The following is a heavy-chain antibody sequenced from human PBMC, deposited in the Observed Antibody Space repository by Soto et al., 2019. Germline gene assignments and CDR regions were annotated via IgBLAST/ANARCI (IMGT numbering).Heavy chain of an antibody. V-gene: IGHV1-2*04. D-gene: IGHD5-18*01. CDR1: GYALSDDY. J-gene: IGHJ4*02. Sequence: ASLMGDWKASGYALSDDYMHWVRQAPGQGLEWMGWINPNSGGTNYAQKFQGWVTMTRDTSISTAYMELSRLRSDDTAVYYCARQDGYSYGYYFVYWGQGTLVTVSS. CDR2: INPNSGGT. CDR3: ARQDGYSYGYYFVY.